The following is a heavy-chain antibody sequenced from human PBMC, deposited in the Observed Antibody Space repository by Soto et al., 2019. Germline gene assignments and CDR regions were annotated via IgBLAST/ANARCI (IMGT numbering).Heavy chain of an antibody. Sequence: GGSRMLCCAGCRFPFGSQAMRWMSQAPGKGLEWVSAISGSGGSTYYADSVKGRFTISRDNSKNTLYLQMNSLRAEDTAVYYCAKDLTVRGAGPNFDYWGQGT. J-gene: IGHJ4*02. CDR3: AKDLTVRGAGPNFDY. V-gene: IGHV3-23*01. CDR1: RFPFGSQA. CDR2: ISGSGGST. D-gene: IGHD3-10*01.